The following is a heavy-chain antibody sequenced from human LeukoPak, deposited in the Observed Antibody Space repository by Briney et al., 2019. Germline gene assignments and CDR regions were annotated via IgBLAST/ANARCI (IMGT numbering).Heavy chain of an antibody. D-gene: IGHD3-22*01. CDR1: GFTFSSYA. Sequence: PGGSLRLSCAASGFTFSSYAMSWVRQAPGKGLEWVSAISGSGGSTYYTDSVKGRFTISRDNSKNTLYLQMNSLRAEDTAVCYCAKDREDYYDSSGPPIWGQGTMVTVSS. CDR2: ISGSGGST. CDR3: AKDREDYYDSSGPPI. J-gene: IGHJ3*02. V-gene: IGHV3-23*01.